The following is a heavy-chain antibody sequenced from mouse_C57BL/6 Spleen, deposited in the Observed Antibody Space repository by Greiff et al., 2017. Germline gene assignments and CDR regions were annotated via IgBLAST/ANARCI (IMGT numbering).Heavy chain of an antibody. Sequence: QVQLQQSGAELVRPGASVTLSCKASGYTFTDYEMHWVKQTPVHGLEWIGAIEPETGGTAYNQKFKGKAILTADKSSSTAYMELRSLTSEDSAVYYCTRSFITTVVVPFDYWGQGTTLTVSS. D-gene: IGHD1-1*01. J-gene: IGHJ2*01. CDR2: IEPETGGT. V-gene: IGHV1-15*01. CDR1: GYTFTDYE. CDR3: TRSFITTVVVPFDY.